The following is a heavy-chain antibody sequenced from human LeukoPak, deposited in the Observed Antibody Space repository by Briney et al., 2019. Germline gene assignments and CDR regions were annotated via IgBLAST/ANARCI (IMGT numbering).Heavy chain of an antibody. CDR3: ARVTSITIFGVVIQGAFDI. J-gene: IGHJ3*02. CDR1: GGTFSRYA. D-gene: IGHD3-3*01. CDR2: IIPILGIA. Sequence: ASVKVSCKASGGTFSRYAISWVRQAPGQGLEWMGRIIPILGIANYAQKFQGRVTITADKSTSTAYMELSSLRSEDTAVYYCARVTSITIFGVVIQGAFDIWGQGTMVTVSS. V-gene: IGHV1-69*04.